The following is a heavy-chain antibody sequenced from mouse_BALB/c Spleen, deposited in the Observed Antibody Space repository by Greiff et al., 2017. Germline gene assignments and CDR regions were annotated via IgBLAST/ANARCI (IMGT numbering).Heavy chain of an antibody. CDR1: GFTFSSYT. J-gene: IGHJ4*01. CDR2: ISNGGGST. Sequence: EVKLVESGGGLVQPGGSLKLSCAASGFTFSSYTMSWVRQTPEKRLEWVAYISNGGGSTYYPDTVKGRFTISRDNAKNTRYLQMSSLKSEDTAMYYCARPLIYYAMDDWGQGTSVTVSS. CDR3: ARPLIYYAMDD. V-gene: IGHV5-12-2*01.